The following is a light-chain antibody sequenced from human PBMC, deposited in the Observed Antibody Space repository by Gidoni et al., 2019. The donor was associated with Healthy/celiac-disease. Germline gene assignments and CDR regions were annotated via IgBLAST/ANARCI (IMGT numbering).Light chain of an antibody. V-gene: IGKV1-8*01. J-gene: IGKJ2*01. Sequence: AILITPSPSSLSASTGDRVTITCRASQGISSYLAWYQQKPGKAPKLLIYAASTLQSGVPSRFSGSGSGTDFTLTISCLQSEDFATYYCQQYYSYPYTFGQGTKLEIK. CDR2: AAS. CDR3: QQYYSYPYT. CDR1: QGISSY.